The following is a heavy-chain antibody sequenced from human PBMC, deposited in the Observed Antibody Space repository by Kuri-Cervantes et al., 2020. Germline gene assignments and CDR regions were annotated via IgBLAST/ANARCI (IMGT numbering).Heavy chain of an antibody. V-gene: IGHV1-24*01. Sequence: ASVKVSCKVSGYTLTELSMHWVRQAPGKGLEWMGGFDPEDGETIYAQKFQGRVTVTKDTSTSAVYMELSSLRSDDTAVYYCARIGSVRGIALDNWFDPWGQGTLVTVSS. CDR2: FDPEDGET. CDR1: GYTLTELS. J-gene: IGHJ5*02. CDR3: ARIGSVRGIALDNWFDP. D-gene: IGHD3-10*02.